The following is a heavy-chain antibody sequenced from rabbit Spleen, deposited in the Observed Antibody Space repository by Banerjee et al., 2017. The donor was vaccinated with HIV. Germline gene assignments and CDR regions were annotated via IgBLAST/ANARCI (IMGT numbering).Heavy chain of an antibody. CDR2: INTATGKA. J-gene: IGHJ4*01. CDR3: ARDLTGVIGWNFDL. V-gene: IGHV1S45*01. CDR1: GFDFSRTG. D-gene: IGHD1-1*01. Sequence: QEQVVESGGGLVQPGGSLKLSCKASGFDFSRTGVSWVRQAPGKGLEWIACINTATGKAVYASWAKGRFTISKTSSTTVTLQMTSLTAADTATYFCARDLTGVIGWNFDLWGPGTLVTVS.